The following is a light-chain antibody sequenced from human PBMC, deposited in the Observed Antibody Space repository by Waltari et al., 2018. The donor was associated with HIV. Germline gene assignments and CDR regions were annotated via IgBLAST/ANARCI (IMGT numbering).Light chain of an antibody. CDR2: STN. CDR3: VLYMGSGIWV. Sequence: QTVVTQEQSFSVSPGVTVTLPCGLSSGSVSPHYYPSWSQQTPGPAPRTLIYSTNTRSSGVPDRFSGSILGNKAALTITGAQADDESDYYCVLYMGSGIWVFGGGTKLTVL. V-gene: IGLV8-61*01. CDR1: SGSVSPHYY. J-gene: IGLJ3*02.